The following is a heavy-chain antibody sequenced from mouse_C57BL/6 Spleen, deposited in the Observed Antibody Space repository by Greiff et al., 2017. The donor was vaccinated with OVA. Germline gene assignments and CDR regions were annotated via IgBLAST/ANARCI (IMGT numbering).Heavy chain of an antibody. J-gene: IGHJ4*01. V-gene: IGHV5-17*01. Sequence: EVQLQESGGGLVKPGGSLKLSCAASGFTFSDYGMHWVRQAPEKGLEWVAYISSGSSTIYYADTVKGRFTISRDNAKNTLFLQMTSLQSEDTAMYYCARGNYYGGAMDYWGQGTSVTVSS. CDR2: ISSGSSTI. CDR1: GFTFSDYG. D-gene: IGHD1-1*01. CDR3: ARGNYYGGAMDY.